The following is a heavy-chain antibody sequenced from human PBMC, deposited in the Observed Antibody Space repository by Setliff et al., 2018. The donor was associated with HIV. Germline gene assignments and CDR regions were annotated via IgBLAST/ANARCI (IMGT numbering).Heavy chain of an antibody. CDR1: GGSISSHF. Sequence: SETLSLTCTVPGGSISSHFWSWIRQPPGKGLEWIGSIYYSGSTNYNPSLKSRVTKSVDKSKSQFSLKLTSVTAADTALYFCARGRGTWIPDSSWFDSWGQGTLVTVSS. D-gene: IGHD5-12*01. CDR3: ARGRGTWIPDSSWFDS. J-gene: IGHJ5*01. V-gene: IGHV4-59*11. CDR2: IYYSGST.